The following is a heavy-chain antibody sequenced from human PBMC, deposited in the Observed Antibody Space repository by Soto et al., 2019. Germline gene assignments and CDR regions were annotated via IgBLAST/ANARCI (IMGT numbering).Heavy chain of an antibody. CDR1: GYSFTSYW. CDR3: ASTSRVVVPAATHYYYYGMDV. D-gene: IGHD2-2*01. J-gene: IGHJ6*04. Sequence: GESLKISCKGSGYSFTSYWIGWVRQMPGKGLEWMGIIYPGDSDTRYSPSFKGQVTISADKSISTAYLQWSSLKASDTAMYYCASTSRVVVPAATHYYYYGMDVCGKGTTVTVSS. V-gene: IGHV5-51*01. CDR2: IYPGDSDT.